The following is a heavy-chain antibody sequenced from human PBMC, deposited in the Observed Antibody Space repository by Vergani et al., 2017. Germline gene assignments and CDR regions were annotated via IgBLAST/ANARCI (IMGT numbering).Heavy chain of an antibody. V-gene: IGHV4-34*01. Sequence: QVQLQQSGAGLLKPSETLSLTCAVYGGSFSGYYWSWIRQPPGKGLEWIGEINHSGSTNYNPSLKSRVTISVDTSKNQFSLKLSSVTAADTAVYYCARWGYQLLQADWFDPWGQGTLVTVSS. CDR3: ARWGYQLLQADWFDP. J-gene: IGHJ5*02. CDR1: GGSFSGYY. CDR2: INHSGST. D-gene: IGHD2-2*01.